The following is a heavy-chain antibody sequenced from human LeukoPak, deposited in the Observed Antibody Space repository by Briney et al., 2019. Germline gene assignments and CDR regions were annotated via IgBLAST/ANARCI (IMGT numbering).Heavy chain of an antibody. CDR3: ARGGAPRSPELDY. V-gene: IGHV4-59*02. CDR1: AGSVSGHC. Sequence: PSEILSLTCAVSAGSVSGHCWSWIRQSPGKGLEWIGYICNSASANYNPSLESRVVMSIDMSENHFSLNVNSVTTADTAVYYCARGGAPRSPELDYWGQGILVTVSS. CDR2: ICNSASA. D-gene: IGHD3-10*01. J-gene: IGHJ4*02.